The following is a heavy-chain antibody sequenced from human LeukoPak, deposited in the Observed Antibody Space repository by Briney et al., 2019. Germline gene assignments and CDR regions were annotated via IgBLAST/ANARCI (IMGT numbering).Heavy chain of an antibody. Sequence: SETLSLTCTVSGYSISSGYYWGWIRQPPGKGLEWIGRIYHSGSTYYNPSLKSRVTISVDTSKNQFSLKLSSVTAADTAVYYCARDPDYYGSGSHWYNWFDPWGQGTLVTVSS. J-gene: IGHJ5*02. V-gene: IGHV4-38-2*02. CDR2: IYHSGST. CDR1: GYSISSGYY. D-gene: IGHD3-10*01. CDR3: ARDPDYYGSGSHWYNWFDP.